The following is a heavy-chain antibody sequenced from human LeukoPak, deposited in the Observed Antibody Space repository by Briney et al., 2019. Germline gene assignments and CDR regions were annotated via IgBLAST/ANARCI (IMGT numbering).Heavy chain of an antibody. D-gene: IGHD6-13*01. J-gene: IGHJ4*02. CDR2: ISYDGSNK. CDR3: APAAGLDY. V-gene: IGHV3-30*03. CDR1: GFTFSSYG. Sequence: GRSLRLSCAASGFTFSSYGMHWVRQAPGKGLEWVAVISYDGSNKYYADSVKGRFTISRDNSKNTLYLQMNSLRAEDTAVYYCAPAAGLDYWGQGTLVTVSS.